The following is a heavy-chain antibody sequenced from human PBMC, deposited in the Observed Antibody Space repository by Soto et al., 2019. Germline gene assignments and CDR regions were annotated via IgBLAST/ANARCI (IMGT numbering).Heavy chain of an antibody. CDR1: GFTFSNYA. CDR2: ISGSGGTT. CDR3: AKFFVETGSNSGWPWSFHY. Sequence: EVQLLESGGGLAQPGRSLRLSCAASGFTFSNYAMSWVRQAPGQGLDWVSAISGSGGTTYYADSVKGRFTISRDNSKNTLFLQMNSLIAEDAAVYYCAKFFVETGSNSGWPWSFHYWGQGTLVTVSS. D-gene: IGHD6-25*01. J-gene: IGHJ4*02. V-gene: IGHV3-23*01.